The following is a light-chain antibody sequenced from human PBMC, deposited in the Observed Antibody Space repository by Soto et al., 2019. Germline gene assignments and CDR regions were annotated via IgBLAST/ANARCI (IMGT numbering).Light chain of an antibody. CDR3: QRYGSSPIFT. Sequence: EIVLTQSPGTLSLSPGERATLSCRASQSVSSSYLAWYQQKPGQAPRLLIYGASSRATGIPDRFSGSGSGTDFPLTISRLEPKDFAVYYCQRYGSSPIFTFAPGTKVDI. V-gene: IGKV3-20*01. CDR1: QSVSSSY. J-gene: IGKJ3*01. CDR2: GAS.